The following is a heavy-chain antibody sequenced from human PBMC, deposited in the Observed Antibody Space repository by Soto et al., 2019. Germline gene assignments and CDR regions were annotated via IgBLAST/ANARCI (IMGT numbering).Heavy chain of an antibody. V-gene: IGHV3-30*18. CDR1: GFTFSSYG. J-gene: IGHJ4*02. D-gene: IGHD3-22*01. CDR2: ISYDGSNR. CDR3: AKGGYYDSSGYLGWLDY. Sequence: QVQLVESGGGVVQPGRSLRLSCAASGFTFSSYGIHWVRQAPGKGLEWVAVISYDGSNRYYADSVKGRFTISRDNSKNTLDLQMNSLRAEDTAVYYCAKGGYYDSSGYLGWLDYWGQGTLVTVSS.